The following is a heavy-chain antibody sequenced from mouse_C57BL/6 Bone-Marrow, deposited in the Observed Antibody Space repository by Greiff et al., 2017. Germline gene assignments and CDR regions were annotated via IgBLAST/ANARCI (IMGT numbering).Heavy chain of an antibody. CDR2: IHPSDSDT. D-gene: IGHD2-2*01. Sequence: VQLQQPGAELVKPGASVKVSCKASGYTFTSYWMHWVKQRPGQGLEWIGRIHPSDSDTNYNQKFKGKATLTVDNSSSTAYMQLSSLTSEDSAVFYCAMGGISGYDIAYWGQGTLVTVSA. CDR1: GYTFTSYW. V-gene: IGHV1-74*01. J-gene: IGHJ3*01. CDR3: AMGGISGYDIAY.